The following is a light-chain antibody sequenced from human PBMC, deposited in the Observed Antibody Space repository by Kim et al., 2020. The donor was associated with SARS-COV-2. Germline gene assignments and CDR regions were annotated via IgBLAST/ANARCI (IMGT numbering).Light chain of an antibody. CDR1: SSDVGGYNH. Sequence: QSGTRSCTVTSSDVGGYNHVSWYQQHPGKAPKLMIYDVTKRPSGVPDRFSGSKSGNTASLTISGLQAEDEADYYCCSYAGSYTFYVFGTGTKVTVL. V-gene: IGLV2-11*03. J-gene: IGLJ1*01. CDR3: CSYAGSYTFYV. CDR2: DVT.